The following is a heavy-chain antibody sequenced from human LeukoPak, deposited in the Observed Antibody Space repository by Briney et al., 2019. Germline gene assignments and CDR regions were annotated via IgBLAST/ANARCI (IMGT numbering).Heavy chain of an antibody. D-gene: IGHD6-13*01. CDR3: ATDRPGYSSSWELDY. J-gene: IGHJ4*02. CDR2: ISAYNGNT. CDR1: GYTFTSYG. Sequence: ASVKVSCKASGYTFTSYGISWVRQAPGQGLEWMGWISAYNGNTNYAQKLQGRVTMTEDTSTDTAYMELSSLRSEDTAVYYCATDRPGYSSSWELDYWGQGTPVTVSS. V-gene: IGHV1-18*01.